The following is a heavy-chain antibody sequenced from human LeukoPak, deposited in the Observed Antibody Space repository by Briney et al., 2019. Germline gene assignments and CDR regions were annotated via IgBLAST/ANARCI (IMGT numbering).Heavy chain of an antibody. D-gene: IGHD2-2*01. CDR3: ATLPAASYYYYYGMDV. J-gene: IGHJ6*02. Sequence: ASVKVSCKASGYTFTGYYMHWVRQAPGQGLEWMGWINPNSGGTNYAQKFQGRVTMTRDTSISTAYMELSRLRSDDTAVYYCATLPAASYYYYYGMDVWGQGTTVTVSS. CDR2: INPNSGGT. V-gene: IGHV1-2*02. CDR1: GYTFTGYY.